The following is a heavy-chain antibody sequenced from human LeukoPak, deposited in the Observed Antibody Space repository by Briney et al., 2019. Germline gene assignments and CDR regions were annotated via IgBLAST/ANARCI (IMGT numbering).Heavy chain of an antibody. CDR2: IYTSGTT. J-gene: IGHJ4*02. Sequence: SETLSLTCTVTGDSISGYYWSWIRQPAGKGLEWIGRIYTSGTTNYNTNYNPSLKSRVTMSVDTSKNQLSLKLSSVTAADTAVYYCARETRQGSDYWGQGTLVTVSS. D-gene: IGHD1-7*01. CDR1: GDSISGYY. CDR3: ARETRQGSDY. V-gene: IGHV4-4*07.